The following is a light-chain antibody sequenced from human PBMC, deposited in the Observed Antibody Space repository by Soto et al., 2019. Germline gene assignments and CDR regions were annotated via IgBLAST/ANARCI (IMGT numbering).Light chain of an antibody. CDR3: SSYTRSSPDI. CDR2: DVS. CDR1: SSDVGGYNY. J-gene: IGLJ1*01. Sequence: SVLTQPSSVSGSPGQSVTISCTGTSSDVGGYNYVSWYQQHPGKAPKLMSYDVSNRPSGVSNRFSGSKSGNTTSLSISGLQAEDEADYYCSSYTRSSPDIVGTGTKVPV. V-gene: IGLV2-14*01.